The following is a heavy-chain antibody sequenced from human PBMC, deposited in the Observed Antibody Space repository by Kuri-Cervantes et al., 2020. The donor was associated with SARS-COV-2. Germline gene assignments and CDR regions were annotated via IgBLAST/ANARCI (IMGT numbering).Heavy chain of an antibody. CDR3: ATPGVTGYDFWSGYYGYFDY. CDR1: GGSISSSSYY. CDR2: IYYSGST. V-gene: IGHV4-39*01. J-gene: IGHJ4*02. Sequence: SETLSLTCTVSGGSISSSSYYWGWIRQPPGKGLEWIGSIYYSGSTCYNPSLKSRVTISVDTSKNQFSLKLSSVTAADTAVYYCATPGVTGYDFWSGYYGYFDYWGQGTLVTVSS. D-gene: IGHD3-3*01.